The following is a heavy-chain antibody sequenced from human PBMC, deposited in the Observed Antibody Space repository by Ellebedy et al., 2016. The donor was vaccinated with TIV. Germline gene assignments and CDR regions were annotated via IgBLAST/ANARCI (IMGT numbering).Heavy chain of an antibody. CDR2: IYYSGST. CDR3: ARGRRWFNP. CDR1: GGSISSYY. J-gene: IGHJ5*02. V-gene: IGHV4-59*12. Sequence: SETLSLXCTVSGGSISSYYWSWIRQPPGKGLEWIGYIYYSGSTNYNPSLKSRVTISVDTSKNQFSLKLSSVTAADTAVYYCARGRRWFNPWGQGTLVTVSS.